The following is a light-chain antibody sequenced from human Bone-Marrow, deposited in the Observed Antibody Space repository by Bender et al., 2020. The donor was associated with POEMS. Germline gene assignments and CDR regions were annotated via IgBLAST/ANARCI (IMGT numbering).Light chain of an antibody. CDR2: DDS. Sequence: SYVLTQPPSVSVAPGKTATITCGGNGIGTRSVHWYQLKPGQAPVVVVYDDSDRPPGIPERFSGSNSGNTATLTISGTQAMDEADYYCSSYTTRYSFVFGGGTKLTVL. J-gene: IGLJ3*02. CDR3: SSYTTRYSFV. V-gene: IGLV3-21*03. CDR1: GIGTRS.